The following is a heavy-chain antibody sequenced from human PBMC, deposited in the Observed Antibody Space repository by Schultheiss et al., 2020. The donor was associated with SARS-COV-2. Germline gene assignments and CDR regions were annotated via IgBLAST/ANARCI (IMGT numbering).Heavy chain of an antibody. Sequence: ASVKVSCKASGYTFTGYYMHWVRQAPGQGLEWMGRINPNSGGTNYAQKFQGRVTMTRDTSISTAYMEPSRLRSDDTAVYYCARVRIVVVPAAMGYYYYGMDVWGQGTTVTVSS. CDR1: GYTFTGYY. V-gene: IGHV1-2*06. D-gene: IGHD2-2*01. CDR2: INPNSGGT. J-gene: IGHJ6*02. CDR3: ARVRIVVVPAAMGYYYYGMDV.